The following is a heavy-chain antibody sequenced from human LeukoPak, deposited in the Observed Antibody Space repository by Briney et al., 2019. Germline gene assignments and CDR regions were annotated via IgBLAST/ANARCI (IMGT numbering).Heavy chain of an antibody. CDR1: GFTFNNYN. V-gene: IGHV3-21*01. D-gene: IGHD3-22*01. Sequence: GGSLRLSCAASGFTFNNYNMNWVRQAPGKALEWVSSITSSGTYIFYADSVKGRFTISRDNAKNSLYLQINSLGHEDTAVYFCARDPYSGNYGSYYYYYMDVWGKGTTVTVSS. J-gene: IGHJ6*03. CDR3: ARDPYSGNYGSYYYYYMDV. CDR2: ITSSGTYI.